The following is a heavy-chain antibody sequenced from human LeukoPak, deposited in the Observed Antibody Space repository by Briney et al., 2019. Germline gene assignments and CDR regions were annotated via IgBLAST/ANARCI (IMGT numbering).Heavy chain of an antibody. CDR1: GFTFSSYA. D-gene: IGHD1-26*01. V-gene: IGHV3-23*01. CDR3: AKGGVVGATWYYYMDV. CDR2: ISGSGGNT. Sequence: GGSLRLSCAASGFTFSSYAMSWVRQAPGKGLEWVSAISGSGGNTYYADCVKGRFTISRDNSKNTLYLQMNSLRAEDTAVYYCAKGGVVGATWYYYMDVWGKGTTVTVSS. J-gene: IGHJ6*03.